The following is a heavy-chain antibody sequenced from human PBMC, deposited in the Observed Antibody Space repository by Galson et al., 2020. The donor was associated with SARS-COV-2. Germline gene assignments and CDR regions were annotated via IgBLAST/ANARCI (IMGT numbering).Heavy chain of an antibody. V-gene: IGHV3-30*04. CDR3: ARGYSGSYYYFDY. CDR1: GFTFRSYA. CDR2: ISYDGSNK. Sequence: GESLQLSCAAPGFTFRSYAMHWVRQAPGPGLEWVAVISYDGSNKYYADSVKGRFTISRDNSKNTLYLQMNSLRAEDTAVYYCARGYSGSYYYFDYGGQGTLVTVSS. D-gene: IGHD1-26*01. J-gene: IGHJ4*02.